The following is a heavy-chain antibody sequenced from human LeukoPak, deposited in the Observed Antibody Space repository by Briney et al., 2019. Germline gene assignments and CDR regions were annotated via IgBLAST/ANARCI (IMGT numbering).Heavy chain of an antibody. CDR1: GFTFSSYE. CDR3: ARDLGYSSSWYYYYGMDV. D-gene: IGHD6-13*01. CDR2: ISSSGSTI. Sequence: PGGSLRLSCAASGFTFSSYEMNWVRQAPGKGLEWVSYISSSGSTIYYADSVKGRFTISRDNAKNSLYLQMNSLRAEGTAVYYCARDLGYSSSWYYYYGMDVWGQGTTVTVSS. V-gene: IGHV3-48*03. J-gene: IGHJ6*02.